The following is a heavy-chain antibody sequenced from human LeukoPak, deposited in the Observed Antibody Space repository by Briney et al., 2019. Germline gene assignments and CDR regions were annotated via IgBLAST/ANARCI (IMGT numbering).Heavy chain of an antibody. CDR3: AKGLAAALYYYYGMDV. CDR1: GFTLSSYA. J-gene: IGHJ6*02. Sequence: GGSLRLSCAASGFTLSSYAMSWVRQAPGKGLEWVSAISGSGGSTYYADSVKGRFTISRDNSKNTLYLQMNSLRAEDTAVYYCAKGLAAALYYYYGMDVWGQGTTVTVSS. D-gene: IGHD6-13*01. CDR2: ISGSGGST. V-gene: IGHV3-23*01.